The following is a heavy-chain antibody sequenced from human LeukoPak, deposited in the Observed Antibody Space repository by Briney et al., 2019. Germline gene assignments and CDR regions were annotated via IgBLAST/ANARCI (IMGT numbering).Heavy chain of an antibody. J-gene: IGHJ5*02. V-gene: IGHV4-4*02. CDR3: AAQITMVRGVTGWFDP. Sequence: PSETLSLTRAVSGGSISSSNWWSWVRQPPGKGLEWIGEIYHSGSTNYNPSLKSRVTISVDKSKNQFSLKLSSVTAADTAVYYCAAQITMVRGVTGWFDPWGQGTLVTVSS. CDR2: IYHSGST. CDR1: GGSISSSNW. D-gene: IGHD3-10*01.